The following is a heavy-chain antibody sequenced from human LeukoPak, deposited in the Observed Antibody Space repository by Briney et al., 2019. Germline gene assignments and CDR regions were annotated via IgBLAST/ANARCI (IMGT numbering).Heavy chain of an antibody. D-gene: IGHD6-19*01. CDR2: IYYSGST. J-gene: IGHJ4*02. CDR3: ARQCKQWLSPLGEFDY. V-gene: IGHV4-39*01. Sequence: SETLSLTCTVSGGSISSSSYYWGWIRQPPGKGLEWIGSIYYSGSTYYNPFLKSRVTISVDTSKNQFSLKLSSVTAADTAVYYCARQCKQWLSPLGEFDYWGQGTLVTVSS. CDR1: GGSISSSSYY.